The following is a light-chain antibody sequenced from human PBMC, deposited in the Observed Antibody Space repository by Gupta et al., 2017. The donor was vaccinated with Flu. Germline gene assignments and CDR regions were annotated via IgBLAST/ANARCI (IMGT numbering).Light chain of an antibody. CDR3: SSRDSSANHRL. CDR1: SIRTYY. J-gene: IGLJ2*01. V-gene: IGLV3-19*01. Sequence: SSPRTQDPTVSVALCQTVRITCQGDSIRTYYASWYQQKPGQAPVLVIYDKNNRPSGIPDRFSGSSSGNTATLSITGTEAEDEADYYCSSRDSSANHRLFGGGTKLTVL. CDR2: DKN.